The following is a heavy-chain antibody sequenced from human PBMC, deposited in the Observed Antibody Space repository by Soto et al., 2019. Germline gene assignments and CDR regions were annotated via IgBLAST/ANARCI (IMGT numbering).Heavy chain of an antibody. V-gene: IGHV1-69*13. J-gene: IGHJ4*02. Sequence: SVKVSCKASGGTFGSHGIAWVRQAPGQGPEWMGGFIAMLGTPTYAKKVQGRATITADESLTSSYLELRSLRSEDTAVYFCARGAMANFDYWGQGTVVTVSS. CDR1: GGTFGSHG. CDR2: FIAMLGTP. CDR3: ARGAMANFDY. D-gene: IGHD5-18*01.